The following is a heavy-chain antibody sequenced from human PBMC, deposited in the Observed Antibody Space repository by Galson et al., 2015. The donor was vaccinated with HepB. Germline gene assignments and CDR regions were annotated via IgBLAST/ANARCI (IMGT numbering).Heavy chain of an antibody. CDR3: AKDIASGYYYYYGMDV. J-gene: IGHJ6*02. D-gene: IGHD3-10*01. CDR2: ISWNSGSI. Sequence: SLRLSCAASGFTFDDYAMHWVRQAPGKGLEWVSGISWNSGSIGYADSVKGRFTISRDNAKNSLYLQMNSLRAEDTALYYCAKDIASGYYYYYGMDVWGQGTTVTVSS. V-gene: IGHV3-9*01. CDR1: GFTFDDYA.